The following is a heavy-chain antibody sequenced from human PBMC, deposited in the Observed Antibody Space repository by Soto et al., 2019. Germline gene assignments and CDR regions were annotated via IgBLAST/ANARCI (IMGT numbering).Heavy chain of an antibody. CDR1: GFTFSSYA. CDR2: ISGSGGST. V-gene: IGHV3-23*01. J-gene: IGHJ6*02. Sequence: QAGGSLRLSCAASGFTFSSYAMSWVRQAPGKGLEWVSAISGSGGSTYYADSVKGRFTISRDNSKNTLYLQMNSLRAEDTAVYYCAKVKYRSGWYLYYYYYYGMDVWGQGTTVTVSS. CDR3: AKVKYRSGWYLYYYYYYGMDV. D-gene: IGHD6-19*01.